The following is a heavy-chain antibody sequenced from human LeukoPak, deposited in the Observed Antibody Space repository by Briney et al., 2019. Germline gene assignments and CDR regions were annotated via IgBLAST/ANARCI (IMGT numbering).Heavy chain of an antibody. CDR3: ASVYCSGGSCYSRPLSCYYYGMDV. D-gene: IGHD2-15*01. V-gene: IGHV1-69*13. J-gene: IGHJ6*02. Sequence: GASVKVSCKASGGTFSSYAISWVRQAPGQGLEWMGGIIPIFGTANYAQKFQGRVTITADESTSTAYMELSSLRSEDTAVYYCASVYCSGGSCYSRPLSCYYYGMDVWGQGTTVTVSS. CDR2: IIPIFGTA. CDR1: GGTFSSYA.